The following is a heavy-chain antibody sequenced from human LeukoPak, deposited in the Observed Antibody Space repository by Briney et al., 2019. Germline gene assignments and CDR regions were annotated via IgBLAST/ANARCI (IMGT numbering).Heavy chain of an antibody. CDR2: INPNSGGT. J-gene: IGHJ6*02. CDR3: ARAVVTAIPLYYYYGMDV. D-gene: IGHD2-21*02. Sequence: ASVKVSCKASGYTFTGYYTHWVRQAPGQGLEWMGWINPNSGGTNYAQKFQGRVTMTRDTSISTAYMELSRLRSDDTAVYYCARAVVTAIPLYYYYGMDVWGQGTTVTVSS. CDR1: GYTFTGYY. V-gene: IGHV1-2*02.